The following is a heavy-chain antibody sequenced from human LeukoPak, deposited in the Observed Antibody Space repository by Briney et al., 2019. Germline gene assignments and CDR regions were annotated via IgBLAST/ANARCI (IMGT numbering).Heavy chain of an antibody. CDR2: IVTASDT. D-gene: IGHD1-1*01. CDR3: ARGPPRGKYYYMDV. V-gene: IGHV3-13*01. CDR1: GLTFSSFD. J-gene: IGHJ6*03. Sequence: HPGGSLRLSCAASGLTFSSFDMHWVRQPTGQGLEWVSTIVTASDTYYPGSVEGRFTLSRDNAKNSLYLQMNSLTAGDTAVYYCARGPPRGKYYYMDVWGKGTTVTVSS.